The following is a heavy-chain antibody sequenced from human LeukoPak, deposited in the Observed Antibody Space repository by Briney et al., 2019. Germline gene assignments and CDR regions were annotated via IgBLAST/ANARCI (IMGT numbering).Heavy chain of an antibody. J-gene: IGHJ3*02. CDR1: GYTFSGYY. Sequence: ASVRVACTASGYTFSGYYLHWVRQAPGQGLEWMGWINPNTGDTNYAQKFQGRVSMTRDTSISTAYMELSSLTFDDTAVYYCAREPPTVHPERRRLGVLDIWGQRTMVTVSS. D-gene: IGHD1-14*01. CDR3: AREPPTVHPERRRLGVLDI. CDR2: INPNTGDT. V-gene: IGHV1-2*02.